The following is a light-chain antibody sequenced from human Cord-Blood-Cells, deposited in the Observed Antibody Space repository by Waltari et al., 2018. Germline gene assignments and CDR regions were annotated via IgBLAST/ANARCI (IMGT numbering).Light chain of an antibody. J-gene: IGKJ3*01. CDR2: KVS. CDR3: MQGTHAFT. CDR1: QSLVHSDGNTY. V-gene: IGKV2-30*02. Sequence: VVMTQSPLSLPVTLGQPASISCRSSQSLVHSDGNTYLNWFQQRPGQSPRRLIYKVSNRDSGVPDRFSGSGSGTDFTLKISRVEAEDVGVYYCMQGTHAFTFGPGTKVDIK.